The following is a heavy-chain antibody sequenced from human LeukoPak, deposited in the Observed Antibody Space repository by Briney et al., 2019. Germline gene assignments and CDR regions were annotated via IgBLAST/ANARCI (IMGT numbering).Heavy chain of an antibody. V-gene: IGHV3-21*01. CDR3: ARDSVEQCIFDY. D-gene: IGHD6-19*01. CDR1: GFTFSSYS. J-gene: IGHJ4*02. Sequence: GGSLRLSCAASGFTFSSYSMNWVRQAPGKGLEWASSISSSSSYIYYADSVRGRFTISRDNAKNSLYLQMNSLRAEDTAVYYCARDSVEQCIFDYWGQGTLVTVSS. CDR2: ISSSSSYI.